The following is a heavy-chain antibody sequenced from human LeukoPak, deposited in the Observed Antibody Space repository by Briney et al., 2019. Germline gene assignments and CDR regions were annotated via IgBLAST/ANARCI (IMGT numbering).Heavy chain of an antibody. J-gene: IGHJ4*02. D-gene: IGHD3-22*01. V-gene: IGHV3-21*01. CDR3: ARGPLYDSSGYNLGY. CDR1: GFTFSSYS. CDR2: ISSSSSYI. Sequence: PGGSLRLSCAASGFTFSSYSMNWVRQAPGKGLEWVSSISSSSSYIYYADSVKGRFTISRDNAKNTLYLPMNSLRAEDTAVYYCARGPLYDSSGYNLGYWGQGTLVTVSS.